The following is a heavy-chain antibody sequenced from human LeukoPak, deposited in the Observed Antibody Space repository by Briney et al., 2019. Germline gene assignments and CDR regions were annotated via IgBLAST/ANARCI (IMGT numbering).Heavy chain of an antibody. Sequence: GGSLRLSCAASGFTFSSYAMSWVRQAPGKGLEWVSAISGGGGSTYYADSVKGRFTISRDNSKNTLYLQMNSLRAEDTAVYYCAKLGIVVVPAANNNWFDPWGQGTLVTVSS. D-gene: IGHD2-2*01. J-gene: IGHJ5*02. CDR1: GFTFSSYA. CDR3: AKLGIVVVPAANNNWFDP. CDR2: ISGGGGST. V-gene: IGHV3-23*01.